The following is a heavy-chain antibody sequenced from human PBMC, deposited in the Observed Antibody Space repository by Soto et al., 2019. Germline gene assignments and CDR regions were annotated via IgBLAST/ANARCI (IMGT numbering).Heavy chain of an antibody. D-gene: IGHD3-10*01. J-gene: IGHJ4*02. CDR3: ARGQRRLSGSYLPNFDY. Sequence: EVQLVESGGGLVQPGGSLRLSCAASGFTFSSYSMNWVRQAPGKGLEWVSYISSSSSTIYYADSVKGRFTISRDNAKNSLYLQMNSLRDEDTAVYYCARGQRRLSGSYLPNFDYWGQGTLVTVSS. CDR1: GFTFSSYS. V-gene: IGHV3-48*02. CDR2: ISSSSSTI.